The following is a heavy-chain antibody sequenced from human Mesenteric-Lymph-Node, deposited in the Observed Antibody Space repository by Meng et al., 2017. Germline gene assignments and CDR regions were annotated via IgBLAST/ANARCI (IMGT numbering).Heavy chain of an antibody. CDR1: GYTFTSYY. CDR2: MSPNSGNT. J-gene: IGHJ4*02. V-gene: IGHV1-8*02. CDR3: ARAVAAGGTGGFDY. D-gene: IGHD6-13*01. Sequence: QVQLVQSGAEVKKPGASVKVSCKASGYTFTSYYMHWVRQAPGQGLEWMGWMSPNSGNTGYPQKFQGRVTMTRNTSISTAYMELSSLRSEDTAVYYCARAVAAGGTGGFDYWGQGTLVTVSS.